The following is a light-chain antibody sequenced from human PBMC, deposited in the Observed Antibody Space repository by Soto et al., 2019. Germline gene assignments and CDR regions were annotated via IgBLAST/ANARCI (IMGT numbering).Light chain of an antibody. CDR1: QSVSYW. V-gene: IGKV1-5*01. CDR3: QHYNTYSNA. J-gene: IGKJ3*01. Sequence: DIQMTQSPSTLSTSVGARVTITCRASQSVSYWLAWYQQKPGKAPNLLIYDGSTLASGVPPRFSGGGFGTEFTLNISSLQTDDSAIYYCQHYNTYSNAFGPGTKVDIK. CDR2: DGS.